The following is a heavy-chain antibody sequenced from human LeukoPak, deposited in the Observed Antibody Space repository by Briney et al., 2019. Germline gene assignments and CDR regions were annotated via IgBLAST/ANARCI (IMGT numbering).Heavy chain of an antibody. CDR2: IIPIFGTA. D-gene: IGHD3-10*01. CDR1: GGTFSSYA. V-gene: IGHV1-69*06. J-gene: IGHJ4*02. CDR3: ARDPHYYGSGKNYYFDY. Sequence: GASVKVSCKASGGTFSSYAIGWVRQAPGQGLEWMGGIIPIFGTANYAQKFQGRVTITADKSTSTAYMELSSLRSEDTAVYYCARDPHYYGSGKNYYFDYWGQGTLVTVSS.